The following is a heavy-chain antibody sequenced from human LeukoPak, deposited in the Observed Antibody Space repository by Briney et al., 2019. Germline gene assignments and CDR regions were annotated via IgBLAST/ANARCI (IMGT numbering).Heavy chain of an antibody. V-gene: IGHV4-59*01. CDR2: IYYSGST. D-gene: IGHD1-26*01. Sequence: SETLSLTCTVSGGSISSYYWSWIRQPPGKGLEWIGYIYYSGSTNYNPSLKSRVTISVDTSMNQFSLKLSSVTAADTAVYYCASGPRIVGASRFDYWGQGTLVTVSS. J-gene: IGHJ4*02. CDR3: ASGPRIVGASRFDY. CDR1: GGSISSYY.